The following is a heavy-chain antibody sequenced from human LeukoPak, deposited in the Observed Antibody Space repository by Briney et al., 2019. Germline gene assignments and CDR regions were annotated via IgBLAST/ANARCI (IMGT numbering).Heavy chain of an antibody. D-gene: IGHD3-16*01. J-gene: IGHJ4*02. CDR1: GFTFSSYW. CDR3: ARDKDGGWYYFHS. CDR2: IWFDGSHT. Sequence: GGSLGLSCAASGFTFSSYWMSWVRQAPGKGLEWVAVIWFDGSHTDYADSVKGRFTISRDNSKNTLYLQMNDLRDEDTAVYYCARDKDGGWYYFHSWGQGTLVTVSS. V-gene: IGHV3-33*08.